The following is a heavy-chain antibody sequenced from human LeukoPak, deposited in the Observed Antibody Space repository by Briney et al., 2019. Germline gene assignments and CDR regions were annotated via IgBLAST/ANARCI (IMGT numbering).Heavy chain of an antibody. D-gene: IGHD6-19*01. CDR3: ARLRAMAGHRGGFDF. Sequence: SETLSLTCAVSGDSISYHNYYWDWIRQPPAKGLEWIGTVYYTGNTYYNPSLKSQVAISVDTSKNQFSLQLTSMTAADTAIYYCARLRAMAGHRGGFDFWGRGTMVTVSS. V-gene: IGHV4-39*01. CDR1: GDSISYHNYY. CDR2: VYYTGNT. J-gene: IGHJ3*01.